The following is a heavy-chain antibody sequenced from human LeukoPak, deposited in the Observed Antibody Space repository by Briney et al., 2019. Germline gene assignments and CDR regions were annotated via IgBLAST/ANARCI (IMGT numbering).Heavy chain of an antibody. CDR2: ISSSSSYI. V-gene: IGHV3-21*01. J-gene: IGHJ4*02. D-gene: IGHD1-26*01. Sequence: GGSLRLSCAASGFTFSSYSMNWVRQAPGKGLEWVSSISSSSSYIYYADSVKGRFTISRDNAKNSLYLQMNSLRAEDTAVYYCARVIVDGDYFDYWGQGTLVTVSS. CDR3: ARVIVDGDYFDY. CDR1: GFTFSSYS.